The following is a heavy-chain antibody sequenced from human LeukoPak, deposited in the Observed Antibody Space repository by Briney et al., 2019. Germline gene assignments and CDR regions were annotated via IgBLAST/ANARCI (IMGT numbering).Heavy chain of an antibody. J-gene: IGHJ5*02. CDR1: GFTVSSNY. CDR3: AREFLSADSSSWCRGFDP. D-gene: IGHD6-13*01. CDR2: IYSGGST. V-gene: IGHV3-53*01. Sequence: GGSLRLSCAASGFTVSSNYMSWVRQAPGKGLELVSVIYSGGSTYYADSVKGRFTISRDNSKNTLYLQMNSLRAEDTAVYYCAREFLSADSSSWCRGFDPWGQGTLVTVSS.